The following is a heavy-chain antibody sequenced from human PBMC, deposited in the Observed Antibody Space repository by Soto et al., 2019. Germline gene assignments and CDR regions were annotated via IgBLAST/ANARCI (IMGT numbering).Heavy chain of an antibody. V-gene: IGHV1-69*12. CDR1: GDTFRSHG. D-gene: IGHD4-4*01. Sequence: QVQLGQSGTEVTKPGSSVQVSGQFPGDTFRSHGISWVRQVHGQALDWMGGIIPIYGTVNYALKFLGRVTITVDQSTSTAYLALSGLSPEDTGVSYCAREGGVTGMTTILDSWGQGTVVTFSP. CDR2: IIPIYGTV. J-gene: IGHJ5*01. CDR3: AREGGVTGMTTILDS.